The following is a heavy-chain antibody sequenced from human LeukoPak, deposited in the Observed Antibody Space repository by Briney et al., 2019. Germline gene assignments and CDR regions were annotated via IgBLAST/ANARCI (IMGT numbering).Heavy chain of an antibody. CDR2: ISNDRSSV. J-gene: IGHJ4*02. D-gene: IGHD2-21*01. V-gene: IGHV3-48*02. Sequence: PGGSLRLSCATSGFTFSDYSMNWVRQAPGKVPEWISYISNDRSSVADSVKGRFTISRDNAENSLFLQMNSLRDGDTAVYYCARDTDWSFDYWGQGILVTVSS. CDR3: ARDTDWSFDY. CDR1: GFTFSDYS.